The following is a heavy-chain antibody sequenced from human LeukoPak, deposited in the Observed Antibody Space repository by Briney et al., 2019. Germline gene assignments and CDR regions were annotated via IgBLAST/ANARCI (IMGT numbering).Heavy chain of an antibody. V-gene: IGHV3-7*01. CDR2: IKQDGSEK. J-gene: IGHJ6*02. D-gene: IGHD6-6*01. CDR1: GFTLSNYV. CDR3: ARGGIAARPRYYYGMDV. Sequence: GGSLRLSCAASGFTLSNYVMTWVRQTPGKGLEWVANIKQDGSEKYYVDSVKGRFTISRDNAKNSLYLQMNSLRAEDTAVYYCARGGIAARPRYYYGMDVWGQGTTVTVSS.